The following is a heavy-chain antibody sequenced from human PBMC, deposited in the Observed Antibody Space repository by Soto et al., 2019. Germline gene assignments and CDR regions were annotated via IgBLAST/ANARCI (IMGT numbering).Heavy chain of an antibody. V-gene: IGHV5-51*01. Sequence: PGESLKISCEGVGYSFPNHWIAWVRQRPDKGLEWMGTIYPGDSDMRYSPSFRGQVTISVDKSINTAYLQWDSLKASDTAKYYCAGLSREFCSALDYWGQGTLVTVSS. J-gene: IGHJ4*02. CDR2: IYPGDSDM. D-gene: IGHD2-15*01. CDR1: GYSFPNHW. CDR3: AGLSREFCSALDY.